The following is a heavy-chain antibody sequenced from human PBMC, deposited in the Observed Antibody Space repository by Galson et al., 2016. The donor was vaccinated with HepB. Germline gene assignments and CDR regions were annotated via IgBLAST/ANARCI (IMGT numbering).Heavy chain of an antibody. CDR1: GFTFRNYA. Sequence: SLRLSCAAPGFTFRNYALSWVRRAPGKGLECVSHIDGPTPNNHYADSVRGRFSIYRDNSRDTLYLQMDSLTAEDSAIYYCTTWLSHHFDYWGQGTRVTVSS. V-gene: IGHV3-23*01. CDR3: TTWLSHHFDY. D-gene: IGHD6-19*01. CDR2: IDGPTPNN. J-gene: IGHJ4*02.